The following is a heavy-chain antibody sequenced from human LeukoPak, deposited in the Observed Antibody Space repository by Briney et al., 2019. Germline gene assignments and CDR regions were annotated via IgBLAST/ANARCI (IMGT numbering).Heavy chain of an antibody. CDR2: IYWDDDK. Sequence: SGPTPVNPTQTLTLTCTFSGFSLSSSGVGVGWIRQPPGKALEWLALIYWDDDKRYSPSLKSRLTITKDTSKNQVVLTMTNMDPVDTATYYCARRPSASWYFDYWGQGTLVTVSS. CDR1: GFSLSSSGVG. D-gene: IGHD6-6*01. V-gene: IGHV2-5*02. CDR3: ARRPSASWYFDY. J-gene: IGHJ4*02.